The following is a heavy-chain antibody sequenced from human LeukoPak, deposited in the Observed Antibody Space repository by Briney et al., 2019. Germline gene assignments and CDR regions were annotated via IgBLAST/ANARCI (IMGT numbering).Heavy chain of an antibody. CDR1: GDSVCSNSVA. CDR2: TYYRSKWYN. Sequence: SQTLSLTCAISGDSVCSNSVAWNWIRQSSSRGLEWLGRTYYRSKWYNDYALSVKSRITINPDTSKNQFSLQLNSVTPEDTAVYYCARGCYDILTGYHTGYYYYMDVWGKGTTVTVSS. J-gene: IGHJ6*03. V-gene: IGHV6-1*01. D-gene: IGHD3-9*01. CDR3: ARGCYDILTGYHTGYYYYMDV.